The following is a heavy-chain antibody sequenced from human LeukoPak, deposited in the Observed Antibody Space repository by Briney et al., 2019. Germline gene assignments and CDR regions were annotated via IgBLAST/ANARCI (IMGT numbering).Heavy chain of an antibody. V-gene: IGHV4-59*01. CDR1: GGSISSYY. CDR2: IYYSGST. CDR3: ARGRYSYGSY. J-gene: IGHJ4*02. D-gene: IGHD5-18*01. Sequence: SETLSLTWTVSGGSISSYYWSWIRQPPGEGLEWIGYIYYSGSTNYNPSLKSRVTISVDTSKNQFSLKLSSVTAADTAVYYCARGRYSYGSYWGQGTLVTVSS.